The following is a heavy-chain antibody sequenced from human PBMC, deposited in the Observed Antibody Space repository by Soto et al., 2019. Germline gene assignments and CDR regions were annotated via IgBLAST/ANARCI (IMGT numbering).Heavy chain of an antibody. CDR1: GYTFTSYG. Sequence: ASVKVSCKASGYTFTSYGISWVRQAPGQGLEWMGWISAYNGNTNYAQKLQGRVTMTTDTSTSTAYMELRSLRSDDTAVYYCARDRLRLLWFGELFQSIPQEGQNWFDPWGQGTLVTVSS. CDR3: ARDRLRLLWFGELFQSIPQEGQNWFDP. D-gene: IGHD3-10*01. J-gene: IGHJ5*02. CDR2: ISAYNGNT. V-gene: IGHV1-18*01.